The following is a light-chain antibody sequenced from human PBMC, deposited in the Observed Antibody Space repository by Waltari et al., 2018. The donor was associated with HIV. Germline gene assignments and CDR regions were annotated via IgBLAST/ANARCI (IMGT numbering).Light chain of an antibody. CDR3: SSDGGTSAGGSRKFYVI. V-gene: IGLV2-8*01. CDR2: DVN. Sequence: QSALTQPPSASGSPGQSVTIPCTGTSNDLAASKFVSWSQQHPGKAPRLIISDVNKRPSGVPNRFSGSKSGNTASLTVSGLQAEDEATYYCSSDGGTSAGGSRKFYVIFGGGTKLTVL. CDR1: SNDLAASKF. J-gene: IGLJ2*01.